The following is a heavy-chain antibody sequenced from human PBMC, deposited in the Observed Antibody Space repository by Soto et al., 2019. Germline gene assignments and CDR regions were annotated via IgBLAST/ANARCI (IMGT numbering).Heavy chain of an antibody. Sequence: GGSLRLSCAASGFTFSNYAMSWVRQAPGKGLERVSLVSATAGTTYYTDSVKGRFTISRDNARNTVYLQMNSLRADDTAVYYCAKDRLAGGFDYWGQGTLVTVSS. D-gene: IGHD3-16*01. J-gene: IGHJ4*02. V-gene: IGHV3-23*01. CDR2: VSATAGTT. CDR1: GFTFSNYA. CDR3: AKDRLAGGFDY.